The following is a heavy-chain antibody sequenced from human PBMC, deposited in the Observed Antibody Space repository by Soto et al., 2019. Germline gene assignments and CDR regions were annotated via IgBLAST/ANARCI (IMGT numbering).Heavy chain of an antibody. CDR2: IWYDGSNK. V-gene: IGHV3-33*01. D-gene: IGHD1-1*01. CDR3: ASAQNAYYFDY. CDR1: GFTFSSYG. J-gene: IGHJ4*02. Sequence: QVQLVESGGGVVQPGRSLRLSCAASGFTFSSYGMHWVRQAPGKGLERVAVIWYDGSNKYYADSVKGRFTISRDNSKNTLDLQMNSLRAEDTAVYYCASAQNAYYFDYWGQGTLVTVSS.